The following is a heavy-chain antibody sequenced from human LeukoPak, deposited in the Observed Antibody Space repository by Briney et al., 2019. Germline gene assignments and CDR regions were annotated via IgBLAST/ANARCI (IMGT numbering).Heavy chain of an antibody. D-gene: IGHD2-8*01. CDR2: IWLDGSNN. J-gene: IGHJ3*02. CDR3: AKVMGERFGNGAFDI. CDR1: GSTFSSYG. V-gene: IGHV3-33*06. Sequence: GGSLRLSFAASGSTFSSYGMHWVRQAPGKGLNWVAVIWLDGSNNYYADSVKGRFTISRDNSKNTLSLQVNSLRAEDTAVYYCAKVMGERFGNGAFDIWGQGTMVTVSS.